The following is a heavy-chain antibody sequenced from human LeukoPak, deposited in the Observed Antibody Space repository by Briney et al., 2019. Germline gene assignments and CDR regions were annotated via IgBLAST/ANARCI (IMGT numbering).Heavy chain of an antibody. CDR1: GFTFDDYA. V-gene: IGHV3-9*01. Sequence: GGSLRLSCAASGFTFDDYAMHWVRQAPGKGLEWVSGISWNSGSIGYADSVKGRFTISRDNAKNSLYLQMNSLRAEDTAVYYCTELGITMIGGVWGKGTTVTISS. CDR3: TELGITMIGGV. J-gene: IGHJ6*04. CDR2: ISWNSGSI. D-gene: IGHD3-10*02.